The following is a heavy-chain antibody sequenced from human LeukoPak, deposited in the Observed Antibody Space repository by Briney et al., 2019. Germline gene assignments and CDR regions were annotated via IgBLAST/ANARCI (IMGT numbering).Heavy chain of an antibody. J-gene: IGHJ4*02. D-gene: IGHD1-26*01. CDR3: ARDRGAAYYFDY. CDR2: IYSGGST. V-gene: IGHV3-53*01. CDR1: GFTVSSNY. Sequence: PGGSLRLSCAASGFTVSSNYMSWVRQAPGKGLEWVSVIYSGGSTYYADSVTGRFTISRDNSKNTLYLQMNSLRAEDTAVYYCARDRGAAYYFDYWGQGTLVTVSS.